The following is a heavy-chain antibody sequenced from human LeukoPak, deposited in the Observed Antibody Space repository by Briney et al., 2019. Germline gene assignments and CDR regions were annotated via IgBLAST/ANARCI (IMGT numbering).Heavy chain of an antibody. CDR2: ISYDGSNK. Sequence: GGSLRLSCAASGFTFSSYGMHWVRQAPGKGLEWVALISYDGSNKYYADSVKGRFTISRGNSKNTLYLQMNSLRAEDTAVYYCAKDFGSSSRPFDYWGQGTLVTVSS. CDR3: AKDFGSSSRPFDY. J-gene: IGHJ4*02. V-gene: IGHV3-30*18. CDR1: GFTFSSYG. D-gene: IGHD6-13*01.